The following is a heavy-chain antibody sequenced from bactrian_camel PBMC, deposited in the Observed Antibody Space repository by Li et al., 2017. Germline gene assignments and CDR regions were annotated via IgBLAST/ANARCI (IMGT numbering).Heavy chain of an antibody. CDR1: GYTYSSHC. CDR2: ISSGNFNW. Sequence: VQLVESGGGSVQAGGSLKLSCAASGYTYSSHCMGWFRQAPGKEREGVAAISSGNFNWQYADFVKGRFTISREGPTFYLQMNNLEPDDTAVYYCATSTHWGKWAIPSFAEYWGHGTQVTFS. V-gene: IGHV3S31*01. CDR3: ATSTHWGKWAIPSFAEY. D-gene: IGHD5*01. J-gene: IGHJ4*01.